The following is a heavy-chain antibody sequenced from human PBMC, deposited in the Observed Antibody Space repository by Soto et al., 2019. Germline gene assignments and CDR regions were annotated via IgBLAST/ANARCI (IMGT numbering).Heavy chain of an antibody. Sequence: GESLKISCKGSGYSFSNYWIGWVRQMPGKGLEWMVIIYPSDSDTRYSQPFQGQVTISADKSISTAYLHSSSLKASDTAIYFCARHSLELSKGPLEYYPMDXWGQGTTVTVSX. V-gene: IGHV5-51*01. J-gene: IGHJ6*02. CDR1: GYSFSNYW. CDR3: ARHSLELSKGPLEYYPMDX. CDR2: IYPSDSDT. D-gene: IGHD1-7*01.